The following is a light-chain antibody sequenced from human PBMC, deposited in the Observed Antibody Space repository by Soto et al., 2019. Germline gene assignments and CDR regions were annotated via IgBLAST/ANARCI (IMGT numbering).Light chain of an antibody. CDR1: QSIFYSSNNKNY. J-gene: IGKJ1*01. CDR2: WAS. Sequence: DIVMTQSPDSLAVSLGERATINCKSSQSIFYSSNNKNYLAWFQQKPGQPPQLIIYWASTRESGVPDRFSGSGSETDFTLTISSLQAEDVAIYYCQQYYSSPTWTFGQGTKVEIK. V-gene: IGKV4-1*01. CDR3: QQYYSSPTWT.